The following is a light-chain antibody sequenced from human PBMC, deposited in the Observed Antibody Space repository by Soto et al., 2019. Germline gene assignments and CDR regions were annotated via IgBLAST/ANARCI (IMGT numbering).Light chain of an antibody. CDR3: ETWDSNTRV. J-gene: IGLJ2*01. CDR2: LEGSGSY. V-gene: IGLV4-60*03. Sequence: QPVLTQSSSASASLGSSVKLTCTLSSGHSSYIIAWHQQQPGKAPRYLMKLEGSGSYNKGSGVPDRFSGSSSGADRYLTISTLQSEDEADYYCETWDSNTRVFGGGTMLTVL. CDR1: SGHSSYI.